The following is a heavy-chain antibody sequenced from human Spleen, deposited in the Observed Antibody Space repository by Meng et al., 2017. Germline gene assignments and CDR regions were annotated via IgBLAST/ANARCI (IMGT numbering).Heavy chain of an antibody. CDR1: GVSFSDSD. CDR3: FGHIDY. Sequence: GESLKISCAVSGVSFSDSDIHWVRQASGKGLEWVGRIKSNPDGGTIDYAAAVKGRFTISRDDSKNMVYLQMNSLKSEDTAVYYCFGHIDYWGQGTLVTVSS. J-gene: IGHJ4*02. CDR2: IKSNPDGGTI. D-gene: IGHD3-16*01. V-gene: IGHV3-15*01.